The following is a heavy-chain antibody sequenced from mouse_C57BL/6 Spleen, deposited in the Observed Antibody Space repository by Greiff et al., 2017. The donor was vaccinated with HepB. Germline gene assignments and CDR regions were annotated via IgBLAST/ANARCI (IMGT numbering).Heavy chain of an antibody. V-gene: IGHV1-15*01. Sequence: QVQLQQSGAELVRPGASVTLSCKASGYTFTDYEMHWVKQTPVHGLEWIGAIDPETGGTAYNQKFKGKAILTADKSSSTAYMELRSLTSEDSAVYYCTRSGDSYSRRYYAMDYWGQGTSVTVSS. CDR2: IDPETGGT. D-gene: IGHD2-12*01. J-gene: IGHJ4*01. CDR3: TRSGDSYSRRYYAMDY. CDR1: GYTFTDYE.